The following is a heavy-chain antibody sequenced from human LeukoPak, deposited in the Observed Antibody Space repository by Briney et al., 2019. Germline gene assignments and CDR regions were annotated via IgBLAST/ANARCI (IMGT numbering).Heavy chain of an antibody. CDR2: ISTSSGYT. V-gene: IGHV3-11*06. Sequence: GGSLRLSCAASGFTFSDYYMSWIRQAPGKGLEWVSYISTSSGYTNYADSVKGRFTISRENAKNSLYLQMNSLRDGDTAVYYCARRGVFDAFDIWGQGTMVTVSS. CDR1: GFTFSDYY. D-gene: IGHD3-10*01. CDR3: ARRGVFDAFDI. J-gene: IGHJ3*02.